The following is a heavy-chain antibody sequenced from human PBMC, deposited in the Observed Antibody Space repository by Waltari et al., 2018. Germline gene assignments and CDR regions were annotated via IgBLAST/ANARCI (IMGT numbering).Heavy chain of an antibody. D-gene: IGHD3-9*01. CDR1: GATFRTHA. V-gene: IGHV1-69*01. Sequence: QVQLLQSGAEVKKPGSSVPVSCQVSGATFRTHAINCGRQAPGQGLEWMGGIMPLFGTTNYAQKFQGKVTITADESVNTAYMDLARLKSEDTAIYYCTRLYDNAGYFEAWGLGTLVTVSP. J-gene: IGHJ5*01. CDR3: TRLYDNAGYFEA. CDR2: IMPLFGTT.